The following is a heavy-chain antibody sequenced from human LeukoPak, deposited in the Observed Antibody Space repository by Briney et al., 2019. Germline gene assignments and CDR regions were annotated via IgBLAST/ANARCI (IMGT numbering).Heavy chain of an antibody. Sequence: TSETLSLTCTVSGGSISSYYWSWIRQPAGEGLEWIGRIFTSGSTNYNPSLKSRVTMSVDTSKNQLSLKLSSVTAADMAVYYCARGLYDSSGYYYVDYWGQGTLVTVSS. CDR1: GGSISSYY. CDR2: IFTSGST. J-gene: IGHJ4*02. CDR3: ARGLYDSSGYYYVDY. D-gene: IGHD3-22*01. V-gene: IGHV4-4*07.